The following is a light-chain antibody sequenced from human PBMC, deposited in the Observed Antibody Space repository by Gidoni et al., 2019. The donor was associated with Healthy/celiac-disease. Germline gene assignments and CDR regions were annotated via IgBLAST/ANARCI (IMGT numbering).Light chain of an antibody. J-gene: IGLJ3*02. CDR1: SSNTGAGYD. CDR2: DNS. V-gene: IGLV1-40*01. CDR3: QSYDSSLSGLGV. Sequence: QSVLTQPHSVAEAPGQRVPISCTGSSSNTGAGYDVHWYQQLPGTAPSLLIYDNSHRPSGVPDRFSGSKSGTSASLAITGLQAEDEADYYCQSYDSSLSGLGVFGGGTKLTVL.